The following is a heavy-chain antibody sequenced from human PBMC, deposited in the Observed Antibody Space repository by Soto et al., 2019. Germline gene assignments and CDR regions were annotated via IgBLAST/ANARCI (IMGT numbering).Heavy chain of an antibody. V-gene: IGHV3-7*01. CDR1: GFTFSNNW. Sequence: EVQLVESGGGLVQPGGSLRLSCAGSGFTFSNNWMSWVRQAPGKGLEWVADIKDDGSNSYYVDSVKGRFTISRDNAKNLLYLQLRSERAEVSDVYYCARDAPLSCVDIYCYWGFDNWGQGILVTVSS. CDR3: ARDAPLSCVDIYCYWGFDN. CDR2: IKDDGSNS. D-gene: IGHD2-15*01. J-gene: IGHJ4*02.